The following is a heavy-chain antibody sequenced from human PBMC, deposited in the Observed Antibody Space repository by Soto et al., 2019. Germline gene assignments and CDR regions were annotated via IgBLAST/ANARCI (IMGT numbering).Heavy chain of an antibody. CDR1: GFTFRSYA. J-gene: IGHJ4*02. CDR3: AKGALSYCSGGSCYSDY. CDR2: ISGSGGST. V-gene: IGHV3-23*01. Sequence: VQLLESGGGLVQPGGSLRLSCAASGFTFRSYAMSWVRQAPGKGLEWVSAISGSGGSTYYADSVKGRFTISRDNSKNTLYLQMNSLRAEDTAVYYCAKGALSYCSGGSCYSDYWGQGTLVTVSS. D-gene: IGHD2-15*01.